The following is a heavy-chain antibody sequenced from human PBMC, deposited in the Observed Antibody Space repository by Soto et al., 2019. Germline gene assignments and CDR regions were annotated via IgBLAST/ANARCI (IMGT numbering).Heavy chain of an antibody. J-gene: IGHJ3*02. Sequence: SVKVSCKASGGTFSSYAISSVQQAPGQGLEWMGGIIPIFGTANYAQKFQGRVTITADESTSTAYMELSSLRSEDTAVYYCAAAPLGGGDAPGAFDIGGQGTMVTV. CDR1: GGTFSSYA. V-gene: IGHV1-69*13. CDR2: IIPIFGTA. CDR3: AAAPLGGGDAPGAFDI. D-gene: IGHD2-21*02.